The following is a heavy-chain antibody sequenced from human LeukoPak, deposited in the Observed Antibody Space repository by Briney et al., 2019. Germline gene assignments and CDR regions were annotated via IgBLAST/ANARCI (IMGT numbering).Heavy chain of an antibody. CDR3: ARPSEVTTY. CDR1: GFTFSSYA. Sequence: GGSLRLSCAASGFTFSSYAMHWVRQAPGKGLEWVAVISYDGSNKYYADSVKGRFTISRDNSKNTLYLQMNSLRAEDTAVYYCARPSEVTTYWGQGTLVTVSS. CDR2: ISYDGSNK. D-gene: IGHD4-17*01. V-gene: IGHV3-30-3*01. J-gene: IGHJ4*02.